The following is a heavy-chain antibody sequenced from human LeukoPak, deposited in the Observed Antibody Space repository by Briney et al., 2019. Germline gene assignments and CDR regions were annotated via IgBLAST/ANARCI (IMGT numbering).Heavy chain of an antibody. J-gene: IGHJ6*02. D-gene: IGHD5-24*01. CDR2: IIPIFGTA. Sequence: SVKVSCKASGGTFISYAISWVRQAPGQGLEWMGGIIPIFGTANYAQKFQGRVTITADESTSTAYMELSSLRSEDTAVYYCASHGYNPRRYYYGMDVWGQGTTVTVSS. V-gene: IGHV1-69*13. CDR3: ASHGYNPRRYYYGMDV. CDR1: GGTFISYA.